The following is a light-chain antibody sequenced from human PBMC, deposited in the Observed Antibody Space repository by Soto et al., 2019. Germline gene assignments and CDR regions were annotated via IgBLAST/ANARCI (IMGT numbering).Light chain of an antibody. CDR2: DVS. CDR1: QNIGRW. V-gene: IGKV1-5*01. J-gene: IGKJ1*01. CDR3: QQYNLHSPAT. Sequence: DIQMTQSPSSLSASVGDRVTITCRASQNIGRWLAWYPQKPGKAPKLMIYDVSTLIRGVPSRFSGSGSGTEFSLTISSLQPDDFTTYYCQQYNLHSPATFGPGTLGEIK.